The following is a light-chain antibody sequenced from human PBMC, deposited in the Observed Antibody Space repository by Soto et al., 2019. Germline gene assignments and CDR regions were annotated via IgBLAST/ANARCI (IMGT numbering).Light chain of an antibody. CDR1: QTVNNNY. CDR2: GSS. Sequence: EVVLTQSPGTLSLSPGERATLSCRASQTVNNNYFAWYQQKPGQAPRLLIFGSSDRATGIPDRFSGSGSATDFTLTISRLEPEDFAVYYCQQYGSSPPYTFGQGTKLEIK. J-gene: IGKJ2*01. CDR3: QQYGSSPPYT. V-gene: IGKV3-20*01.